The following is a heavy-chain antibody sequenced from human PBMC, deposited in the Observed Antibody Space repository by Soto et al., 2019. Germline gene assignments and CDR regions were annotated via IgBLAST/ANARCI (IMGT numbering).Heavy chain of an antibody. CDR1: GFTFSSYW. CDR3: ASDLSGRADV. V-gene: IGHV3-74*01. J-gene: IGHJ6*02. CDR2: MNEDGGTT. Sequence: VGSLRLSCAASGFTFSSYWMHWVRQAPGKGLVWVSRMNEDGGTTDYADSVKGRLTISRDNAKNTLYLQMNSLRVEDTAVYYCASDLSGRADVWGQGTTVTVSS. D-gene: IGHD3-10*01.